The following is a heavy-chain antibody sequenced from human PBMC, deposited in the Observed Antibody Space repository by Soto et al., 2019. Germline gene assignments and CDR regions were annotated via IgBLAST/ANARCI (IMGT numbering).Heavy chain of an antibody. D-gene: IGHD6-19*01. Sequence: PSETLSLTSTVPGGSISSSSYDWGWIRQPPGKGLEWIGYIYYSGSPYYNPSLKSRVTISVDTSKNQFSLKLSSVTAADTAVYYCAVPAASVAGASGSYYYYGMGVWGQGTTVTVSS. V-gene: IGHV4-39*01. J-gene: IGHJ6*02. CDR2: IYYSGSP. CDR1: GGSISSSSYD. CDR3: AVPAASVAGASGSYYYYGMGV.